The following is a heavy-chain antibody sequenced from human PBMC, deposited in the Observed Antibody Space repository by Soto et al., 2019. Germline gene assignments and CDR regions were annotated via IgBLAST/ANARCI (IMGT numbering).Heavy chain of an antibody. Sequence: SETLSLTCAVYGGSFSPYFWSWIRQPPGKGLEWIGDIYYSGSTNYNPSLKSRVTISVDTSKNQFSLKLSSVTAADTAVYYCAREKYSSSWYDYWGQGTLVTVSS. CDR2: IYYSGST. CDR3: AREKYSSSWYDY. V-gene: IGHV4-59*01. J-gene: IGHJ4*02. D-gene: IGHD6-13*01. CDR1: GGSFSPYF.